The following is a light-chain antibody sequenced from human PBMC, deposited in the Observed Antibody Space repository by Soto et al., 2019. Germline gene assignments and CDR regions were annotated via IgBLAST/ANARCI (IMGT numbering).Light chain of an antibody. J-gene: IGKJ1*01. CDR1: QSISGY. V-gene: IGKV1-39*01. CDR3: QQSYSTPWK. CDR2: GTS. Sequence: DIQMTQSPSSLSGSAGDRVTITCRASQSISGYLNWYQQKPGKAPKVLMYGTSILQTGVSSRFSGSGSGTDFTLTINSLQPEEFATYYCQQSYSTPWKFGQGNKVAIK.